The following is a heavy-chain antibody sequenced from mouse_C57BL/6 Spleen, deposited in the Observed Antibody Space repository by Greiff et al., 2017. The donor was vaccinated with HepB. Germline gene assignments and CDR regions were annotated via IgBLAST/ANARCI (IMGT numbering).Heavy chain of an antibody. CDR1: GYAFSSSW. Sequence: VQLQQSGPELVKPGASVKISCKASGYAFSSSWMNWVKQRPGKGLEWIGRIYPGDGDTNYNGKFKGKATLTADKSSSTAYMQLSSLTSEDSAVYFCATVYGSSYRYFDVWGTGTTVTVSS. CDR2: IYPGDGDT. V-gene: IGHV1-82*01. D-gene: IGHD1-1*01. J-gene: IGHJ1*03. CDR3: ATVYGSSYRYFDV.